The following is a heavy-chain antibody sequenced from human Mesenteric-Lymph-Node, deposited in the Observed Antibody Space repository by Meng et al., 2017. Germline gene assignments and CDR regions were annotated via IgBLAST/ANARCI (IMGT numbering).Heavy chain of an antibody. CDR2: INHSGST. CDR3: ARGGGNSWYIDY. D-gene: IGHD6-13*01. Sequence: QVQLQQWGAGLLKPSETLSLTCAVHGGSFSGYYWSWIRQPPGKGLEWIGEINHSGSTNYNPSLKSRVTISVDTSNNQFSLKLSSATAADTAVYYCARGGGNSWYIDYWGQGTLVTVSS. V-gene: IGHV4-34*01. CDR1: GGSFSGYY. J-gene: IGHJ4*02.